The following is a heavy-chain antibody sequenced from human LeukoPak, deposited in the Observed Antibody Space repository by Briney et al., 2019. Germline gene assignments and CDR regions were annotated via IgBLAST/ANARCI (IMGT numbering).Heavy chain of an antibody. CDR3: ARARGRPHNWFDP. J-gene: IGHJ5*02. CDR2: MNPNSGNT. CDR1: GYTFTGYY. Sequence: ASVTVSCTASGYTFTGYYMHWVRQAPGQGLEWMGWMNPNSGNTGYAQKFQGRVTMTRNTSISTAYMELSSLRSEDTAVYYCARARGRPHNWFDPWGQGTLVTVSS. V-gene: IGHV1-8*02.